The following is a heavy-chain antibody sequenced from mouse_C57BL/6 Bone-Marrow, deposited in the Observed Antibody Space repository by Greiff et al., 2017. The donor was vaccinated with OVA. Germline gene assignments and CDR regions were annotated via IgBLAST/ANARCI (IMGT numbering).Heavy chain of an antibody. CDR2: INPRNGGT. CDR3: ARTYYDYCFAY. CDR1: GYTFTSYW. J-gene: IGHJ3*01. Sequence: QVQLQQSGTELVKPGASVKLSCKASGYTFTSYWMHWVKQRPGQGLEWIGNINPRNGGTNYNEKFKSKATLTVDQASSTSYMQLSSLTSEDAAVYYCARTYYDYCFAYWGQGTLVTVSA. V-gene: IGHV1-53*01. D-gene: IGHD2-4*01.